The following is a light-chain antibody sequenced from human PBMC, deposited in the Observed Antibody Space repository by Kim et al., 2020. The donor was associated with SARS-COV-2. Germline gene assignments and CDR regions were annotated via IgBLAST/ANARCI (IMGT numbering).Light chain of an antibody. J-gene: IGKJ4*01. Sequence: EIVMTQSPATLSVSPGDRATLSCRASQSVTRNLAWYQHKPGQAPRLLIYGASTRATGIPARFSASGSGTEFTLTISSLQSEDFAVYYCQEWYKRPQTFGGGTKVDIK. V-gene: IGKV3-15*01. CDR1: QSVTRN. CDR2: GAS. CDR3: QEWYKRPQT.